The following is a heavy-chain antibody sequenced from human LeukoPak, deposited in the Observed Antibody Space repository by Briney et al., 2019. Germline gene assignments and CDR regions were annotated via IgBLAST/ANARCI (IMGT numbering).Heavy chain of an antibody. CDR2: IHYSGST. V-gene: IGHV4-59*12. CDR1: GGSITPYY. Sequence: SETLSLTCTVSGGSITPYYWSWIRQPPGKGLEWIAHIHYSGSTTYNPSVRSRVTMSVDTSKNQFSLKLSSVTAADTAVYYCARGRRRMVYANTYFDYWGQGTLVTVSS. CDR3: ARGRRRMVYANTYFDY. D-gene: IGHD2-8*01. J-gene: IGHJ4*02.